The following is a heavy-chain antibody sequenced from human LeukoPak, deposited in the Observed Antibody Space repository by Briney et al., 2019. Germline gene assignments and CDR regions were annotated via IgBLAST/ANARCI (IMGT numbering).Heavy chain of an antibody. CDR3: ATTGYSSRNY. Sequence: PGGSLRLSCAASGFTFSSYWMHWVRQAPGKGLVWVSRINSDGSRTTYADSVKGRFTISRDNSKNTLYLQMNSLRAEDTAVYYCATTGYSSRNYWGQGTLVTVSS. V-gene: IGHV3-74*01. CDR2: INSDGSRT. CDR1: GFTFSSYW. J-gene: IGHJ4*02. D-gene: IGHD6-13*01.